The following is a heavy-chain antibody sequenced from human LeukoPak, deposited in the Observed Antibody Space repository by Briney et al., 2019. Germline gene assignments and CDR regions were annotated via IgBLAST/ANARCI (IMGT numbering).Heavy chain of an antibody. CDR2: INPNSGDT. D-gene: IGHD4-17*01. CDR3: ASDMATVTPGAY. CDR1: GYTFTAYS. Sequence: VASVKVSCEASGYTFTAYSVHWVRQAPGQGLGWVGHINPNSGDTNYAQKFQGRVTMTGDTSISTAYMELSRLRSDDTAVYYCASDMATVTPGAYWGQGTLVTVSS. V-gene: IGHV1-2*06. J-gene: IGHJ4*02.